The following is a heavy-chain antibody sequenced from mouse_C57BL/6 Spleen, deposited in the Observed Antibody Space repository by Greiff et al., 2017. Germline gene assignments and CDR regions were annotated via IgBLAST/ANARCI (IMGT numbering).Heavy chain of an antibody. Sequence: QVQLQQSGAELVRPGAPVTLSCKASGYTFTDYEMHWVKQTPVHGLEWIGAIYPETGGTAYNQKFKGKAILTADKSSSTAYMELRSLTSEDSAVYYCTREGDSSGYPLDYWGQGTTLTVSS. CDR1: GYTFTDYE. CDR2: IYPETGGT. D-gene: IGHD3-2*02. CDR3: TREGDSSGYPLDY. J-gene: IGHJ2*01. V-gene: IGHV1-15*01.